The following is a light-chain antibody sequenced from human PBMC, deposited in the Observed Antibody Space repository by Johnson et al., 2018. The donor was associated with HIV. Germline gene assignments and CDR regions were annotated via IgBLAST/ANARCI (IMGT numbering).Light chain of an antibody. J-gene: IGLJ1*01. CDR1: SSNIGNNY. V-gene: IGLV1-51*02. CDR3: GTWDSSLSAGV. Sequence: QSVLTQPPSVSAAPGQKVTISCSGSSSNIGNNYVSWYQQLPGTAPKLLIYENNKRPSGIPDRFSGSKSGTSATLGLTAPQPGDEADYYCGTWDSSLSAGVFGTGTKVTVL. CDR2: ENN.